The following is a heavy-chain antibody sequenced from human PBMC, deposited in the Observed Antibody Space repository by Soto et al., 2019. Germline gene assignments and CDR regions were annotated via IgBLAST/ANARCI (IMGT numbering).Heavy chain of an antibody. J-gene: IGHJ4*02. V-gene: IGHV3-23*01. CDR2: ISGSGGST. Sequence: GGSLRLSCAASGFTFSSYAMSWVRQAPGKGLEWVSAISGSGGSTYYADSVKGRFTISRDNSKNTLYLQMNSLRAEDTAVYYCAKDSAVVPAASPGLFDYWGQGTLVTVSS. D-gene: IGHD2-2*01. CDR3: AKDSAVVPAASPGLFDY. CDR1: GFTFSSYA.